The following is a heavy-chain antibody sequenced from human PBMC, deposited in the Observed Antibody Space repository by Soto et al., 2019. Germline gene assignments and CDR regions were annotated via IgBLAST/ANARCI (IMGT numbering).Heavy chain of an antibody. J-gene: IGHJ6*02. D-gene: IGHD3-22*01. V-gene: IGHV5-51*01. CDR1: GYSFTSYW. CDR3: ARLVDRTDPHLGRHAV. CDR2: IYPGDSDT. Sequence: GESLKISCKGSGYSFTSYWIGWVRQMPGKGLEWMGIIYPGDSDTRYSPSFQGQVTISADKSISTAYLQWSSLKASDTAMYYCARLVDRTDPHLGRHAVWAQGTTVTVSS.